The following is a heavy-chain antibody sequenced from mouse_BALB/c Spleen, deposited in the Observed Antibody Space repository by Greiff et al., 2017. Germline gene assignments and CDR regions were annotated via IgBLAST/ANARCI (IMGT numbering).Heavy chain of an antibody. Sequence: EVQVVESGGGLVKPGGSLTLSCAASGFTFSSYAMSWVRQTPEKRLEWVASISSGGSTYYPDSVKGRFTISRDNARNILYLQMSSLRSEDTAMYYCAREGHRYDWYFDVWGAGTTVTVSA. V-gene: IGHV5-6-5*01. CDR1: GFTFSSYA. D-gene: IGHD2-14*01. J-gene: IGHJ1*01. CDR2: ISSGGST. CDR3: AREGHRYDWYFDV.